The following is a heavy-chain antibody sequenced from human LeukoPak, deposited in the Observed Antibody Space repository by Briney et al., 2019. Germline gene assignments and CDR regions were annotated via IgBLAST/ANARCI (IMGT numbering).Heavy chain of an antibody. D-gene: IGHD3-10*01. Sequence: GGSLRLSCAASGFTFSSYSMNWVRQAPGKGREWVSSISSSSSYIYYADSVEGRFTISRDNAKNSLYLQMNSLRAEDTAVYYCARIYYGSGSYPDYWGQGTLVTVSS. J-gene: IGHJ4*02. CDR1: GFTFSSYS. CDR2: ISSSSSYI. CDR3: ARIYYGSGSYPDY. V-gene: IGHV3-21*01.